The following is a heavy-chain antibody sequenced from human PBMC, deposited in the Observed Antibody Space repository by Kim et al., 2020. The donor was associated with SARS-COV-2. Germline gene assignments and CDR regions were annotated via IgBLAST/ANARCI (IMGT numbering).Heavy chain of an antibody. CDR2: SGST. D-gene: IGHD3-3*01. Sequence: SGSTYYNPSLTSRVTISVDTSKNQFALKLSSVTAADTAVYYCAAEGEEWLGGQGTLVTVSS. J-gene: IGHJ4*02. V-gene: IGHV4-39*06. CDR3: AAEGEEWL.